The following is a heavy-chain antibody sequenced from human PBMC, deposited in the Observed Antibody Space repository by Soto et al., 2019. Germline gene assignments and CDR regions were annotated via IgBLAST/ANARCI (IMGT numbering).Heavy chain of an antibody. CDR3: ASQTGTTGNYYYGMDV. D-gene: IGHD1-1*01. CDR1: GRTFSRYG. Sequence: QVQLVQSGAEVKKPGSSVKVSCKASGRTFSRYGISWVRQAPGQRLEWMGGIIPIFGTANYAQKFQGRVTITAYESTSTAYMELSSLRSEDTAVYFCASQTGTTGNYYYGMDVWGQGTTVTVSS. CDR2: IIPIFGTA. V-gene: IGHV1-69*12. J-gene: IGHJ6*02.